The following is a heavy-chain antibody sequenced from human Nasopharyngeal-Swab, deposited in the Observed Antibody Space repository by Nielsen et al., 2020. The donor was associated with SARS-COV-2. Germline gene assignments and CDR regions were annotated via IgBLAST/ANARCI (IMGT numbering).Heavy chain of an antibody. V-gene: IGHV1-69*01. CDR3: ARDIYGDYVGY. Sequence: WGRQAPGQGLEWMGGIIPIFGTANDAQKFQGRVTITADESTSTAYMELSSLRSEDTAVYYCARDIYGDYVGYWGQGTLVTVSS. CDR2: IIPIFGTA. D-gene: IGHD4-17*01. J-gene: IGHJ4*02.